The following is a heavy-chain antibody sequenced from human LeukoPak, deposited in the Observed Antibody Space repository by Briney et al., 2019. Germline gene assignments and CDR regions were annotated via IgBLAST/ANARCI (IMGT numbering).Heavy chain of an antibody. V-gene: IGHV3-30*18. CDR3: AKGAAATYYYYYGMDV. D-gene: IGHD6-25*01. Sequence: GGSLRLSRAASGFTFSSYGMHWVRQAPGKGLEWVAVISYDGSDKYSADSVKGRFTISRDNSKNTLYLQMNSLRAEDTAVYYCAKGAAATYYYYYGMDVWGQGTTVTVSS. J-gene: IGHJ6*02. CDR2: ISYDGSDK. CDR1: GFTFSSYG.